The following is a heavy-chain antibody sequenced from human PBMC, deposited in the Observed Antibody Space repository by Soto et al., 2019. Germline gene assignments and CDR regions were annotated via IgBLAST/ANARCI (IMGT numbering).Heavy chain of an antibody. V-gene: IGHV3-7*01. CDR3: ASGLRITSFAY. Sequence: GGFLRLSCAASGFTFSSYWMSWVRQAPGKGLKWVANIKQDGSEKYYVDSVKGRFTISRDNAKNSLYLQVNSLRAEDTAVYYCASGLRITSFAYWGQGTLVTVSS. J-gene: IGHJ4*02. CDR2: IKQDGSEK. CDR1: GFTFSSYW.